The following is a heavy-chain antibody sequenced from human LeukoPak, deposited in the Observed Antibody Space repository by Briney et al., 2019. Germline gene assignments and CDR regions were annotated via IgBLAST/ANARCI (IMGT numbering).Heavy chain of an antibody. Sequence: GGSLRLSCAVSGFTFSSYEMNWVRQAPGKGLEWVAVIWYDGSNKYYADSVKGRFIISRDNSKNTLYLQMNSLRAEDTAVYYCAKALDSSGWYYYYMDVWGKGTTVTVSS. CDR1: GFTFSSYE. CDR3: AKALDSSGWYYYYMDV. D-gene: IGHD6-19*01. J-gene: IGHJ6*03. CDR2: IWYDGSNK. V-gene: IGHV3-33*06.